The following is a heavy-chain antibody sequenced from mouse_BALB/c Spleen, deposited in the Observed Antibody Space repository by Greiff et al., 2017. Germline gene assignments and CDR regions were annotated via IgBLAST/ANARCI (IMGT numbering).Heavy chain of an antibody. V-gene: IGHV5-17*02. D-gene: IGHD3-3*01. CDR2: ISSGSSTI. CDR3: ASSLGDSCAY. J-gene: IGHJ3*01. CDR1: GFTFSSFG. Sequence: EVMLVESGGGLVQPGGSRKLSCAASGFTFSSFGMHWVRQAPEKGLEWVAYISSGSSTIYYADTVKGRFTISRDNPKNTLFLQMSSLRSEDTAMYYCASSLGDSCAYWGQGTLVTVSA.